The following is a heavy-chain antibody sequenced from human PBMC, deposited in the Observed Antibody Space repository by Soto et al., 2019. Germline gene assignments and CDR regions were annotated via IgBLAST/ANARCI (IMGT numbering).Heavy chain of an antibody. V-gene: IGHV3-74*01. CDR1: GSSFSRYW. CDR3: TGAPDCGGGTCTSGHSYYGLHV. Sequence: PGGSLRLSCGVSGSSFSRYWMHWVRQAPGKGLVWVSRINPDGRRTDYADSVQGRLTVSRDNAKNMLFLQINSLRAEDTAVYYCTGAPDCGGGTCTSGHSYYGLHVWGPGTTVTVSS. D-gene: IGHD2-15*01. J-gene: IGHJ6*02. CDR2: INPDGRRT.